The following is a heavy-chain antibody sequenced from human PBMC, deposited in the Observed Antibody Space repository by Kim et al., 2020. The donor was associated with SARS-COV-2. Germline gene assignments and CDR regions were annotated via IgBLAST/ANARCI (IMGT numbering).Heavy chain of an antibody. CDR3: VRDGYGSGRIDF. J-gene: IGHJ4*02. V-gene: IGHV4-31*02. Sequence: YYNPSLKRRVTISVDTSKNQFSLKLSSVTAADTAVYYCVRDGYGSGRIDFWGQGTLVTVSS. D-gene: IGHD3-10*01.